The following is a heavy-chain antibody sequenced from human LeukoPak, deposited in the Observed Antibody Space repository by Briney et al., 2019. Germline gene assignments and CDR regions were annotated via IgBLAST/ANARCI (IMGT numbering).Heavy chain of an antibody. J-gene: IGHJ3*02. CDR1: GFTFSSYS. CDR3: ARVVGATRAFDI. V-gene: IGHV3-21*01. D-gene: IGHD1-26*01. CDR2: ISSSSSYI. Sequence: KTGGSLRLSCAASGFTFSSYSMNWVRQAPGKGLEWVSSISSSSSYIYYADSVKGRFTISRDNAKNSLYLQMNSLRAEDTAVCYCARVVGATRAFDIWGQGTMVTVSS.